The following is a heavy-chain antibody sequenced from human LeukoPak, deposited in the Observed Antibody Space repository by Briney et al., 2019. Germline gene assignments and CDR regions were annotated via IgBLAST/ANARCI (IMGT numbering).Heavy chain of an antibody. J-gene: IGHJ6*02. CDR1: GYTFTSYG. V-gene: IGHV1-18*01. D-gene: IGHD1-26*01. CDR2: ISAYNGNT. Sequence: ASVKVSCKASGYTFTSYGISWVRQAPGQGLEWMGWISAYNGNTNCAQKLQGRVTMTTDTSTSSAYMELRSLRSDDTAVYYCARGSGIVGATDGMDVWGQGTTVTVSS. CDR3: ARGSGIVGATDGMDV.